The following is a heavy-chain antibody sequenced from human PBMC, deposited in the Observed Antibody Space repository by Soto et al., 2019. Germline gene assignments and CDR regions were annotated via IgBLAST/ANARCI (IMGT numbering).Heavy chain of an antibody. Sequence: QLQLQESGPGLVKPSETLSLTCTVSGGSISSSSYYWGWIRQPPGKGLEWIGSIYYSGSTYYNPSLKSRVTISVDTSKNQCSLKLSSVTAADTAVYYYARHWGGTYYYGSGSYYPARLSWFDPWGQGTLVTVSS. CDR3: ARHWGGTYYYGSGSYYPARLSWFDP. J-gene: IGHJ5*02. D-gene: IGHD3-10*01. V-gene: IGHV4-39*01. CDR1: GGSISSSSYY. CDR2: IYYSGST.